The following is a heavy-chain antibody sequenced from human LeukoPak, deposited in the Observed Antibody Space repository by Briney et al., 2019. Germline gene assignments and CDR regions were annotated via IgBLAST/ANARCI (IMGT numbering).Heavy chain of an antibody. Sequence: SETLSLTCTVSGGSFSSSSYYWGWIRQPPGKGLEWIGSIYYSGSTYYNPSLESRVTISVDTSKNQFSLKLSSVTAADTAVYYCARRKPTTVTNWGRPLYYYYMDVWGKGTTVTVSS. CDR2: IYYSGST. D-gene: IGHD4-17*01. CDR1: GGSFSSSSYY. CDR3: ARRKPTTVTNWGRPLYYYYMDV. J-gene: IGHJ6*03. V-gene: IGHV4-39*01.